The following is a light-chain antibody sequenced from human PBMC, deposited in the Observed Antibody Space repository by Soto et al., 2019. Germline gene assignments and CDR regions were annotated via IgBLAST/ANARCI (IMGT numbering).Light chain of an antibody. V-gene: IGKV1-5*01. CDR2: DAS. CDR3: QQSNSDCRS. CDR1: QRISSW. Sequence: DIQMTQSPSTVSASVGDRVTIPCRASQRISSWLAWYQQKPGKAPKLLIYDASSLESGVPSRFSGNGSGTEFPLTISGLQPCYFAIYYCQQSNSDCRSFGEGTKV. J-gene: IGKJ1*01.